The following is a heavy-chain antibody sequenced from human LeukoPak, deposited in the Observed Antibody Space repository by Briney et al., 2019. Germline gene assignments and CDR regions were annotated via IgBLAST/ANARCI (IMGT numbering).Heavy chain of an antibody. Sequence: GGSLRLSCAASGFTFSSYAMHWVRQAPGKGLEWVAVISYDGSNKYYADSVKGRFTISRDNSKNTLYLQMNSLRAEDTAVYYCANPDTHRGFHSWQYQLLSSYYYYGMDVWGQGTTVTVSS. D-gene: IGHD2-2*01. CDR2: ISYDGSNK. V-gene: IGHV3-30*04. CDR3: ANPDTHRGFHSWQYQLLSSYYYYGMDV. J-gene: IGHJ6*02. CDR1: GFTFSSYA.